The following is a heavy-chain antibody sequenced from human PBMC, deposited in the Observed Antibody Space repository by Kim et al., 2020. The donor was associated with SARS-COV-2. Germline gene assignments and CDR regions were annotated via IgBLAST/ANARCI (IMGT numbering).Heavy chain of an antibody. CDR2: IYYSGRT. Sequence: SETLSLTCTVSGGSISSGGYYWSWIRQHPGKGLEWIGYIYYSGRTYYNPSLKSRVTISVDTSKNQFSLKLSSVTAADTAVYYCAREQSEGWGYGSGRMGFDPWGQGTLVTVSS. CDR1: GGSISSGGYY. J-gene: IGHJ5*02. V-gene: IGHV4-31*03. D-gene: IGHD3-10*01. CDR3: AREQSEGWGYGSGRMGFDP.